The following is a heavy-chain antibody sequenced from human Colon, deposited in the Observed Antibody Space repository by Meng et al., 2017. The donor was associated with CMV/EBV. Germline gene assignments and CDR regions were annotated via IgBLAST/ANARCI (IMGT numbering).Heavy chain of an antibody. Sequence: GESLKISCAASGFTFSTYAMSWVRQAPGKGLEWVSAISDAGGSTYYADSVKGRFTISRDNSKNTLYLQMNSLRAEDTALSYCAKDKSSSFYGRDYFDYWGQGTLVTVSS. V-gene: IGHV3-23*01. CDR3: AKDKSSSFYGRDYFDY. D-gene: IGHD6-13*01. J-gene: IGHJ4*02. CDR2: ISDAGGST. CDR1: GFTFSTYA.